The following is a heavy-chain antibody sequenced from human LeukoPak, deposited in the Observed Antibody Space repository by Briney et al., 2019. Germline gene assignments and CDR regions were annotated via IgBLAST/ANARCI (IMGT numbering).Heavy chain of an antibody. V-gene: IGHV3-20*04. CDR3: ARRESSDQNYYYYYPMDV. CDR1: GFTFDDYV. J-gene: IGHJ6*03. D-gene: IGHD2-21*01. Sequence: GGSLRLSCAASGFTFDDYVVSWVRQAPGKGLEWVSDITWNGDSTGYVDSVKGRFTIYRDNAKNSLYLQMNSLRDEDTVLYYCARRESSDQNYYYYYPMDVWGEGTTVTVSS. CDR2: ITWNGDST.